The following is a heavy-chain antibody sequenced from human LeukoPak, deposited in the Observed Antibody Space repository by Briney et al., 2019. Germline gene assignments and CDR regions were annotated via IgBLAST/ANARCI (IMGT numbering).Heavy chain of an antibody. D-gene: IGHD6-19*01. CDR3: ARPGAVAGHYYYYMDV. J-gene: IGHJ6*03. CDR2: IYYSGST. Sequence: PSETLSLTCTVSGGSISSSSYYWGWIRQPPGKGLEWIGSIYYSGSTYYNPSLKSRVTVSVDTSKNQFSLKLSSVTAADTAVYYCARPGAVAGHYYYYMDVWGKGTTVTVSS. V-gene: IGHV4-39*01. CDR1: GGSISSSSYY.